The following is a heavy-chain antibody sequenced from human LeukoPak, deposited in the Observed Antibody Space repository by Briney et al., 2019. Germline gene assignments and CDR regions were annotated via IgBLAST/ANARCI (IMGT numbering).Heavy chain of an antibody. D-gene: IGHD4-17*01. J-gene: IGHJ3*02. V-gene: IGHV4-28*03. CDR1: GYSISSSNW. CDR3: ARGGYGDYNRGRNAFGI. Sequence: SDTLSLTCAVSGYSISSSNWWGWIRQPPGKGLEWIGYIYYSGTTNYNPSLKSRVTISVDTSRNRFSLRLSSVTAADTAVYYCARGGYGDYNRGRNAFGIWGQGTVVSVSS. CDR2: IYYSGTT.